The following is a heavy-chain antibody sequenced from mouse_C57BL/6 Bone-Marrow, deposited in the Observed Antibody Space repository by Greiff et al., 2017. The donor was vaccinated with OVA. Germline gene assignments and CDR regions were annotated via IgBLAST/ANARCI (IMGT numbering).Heavy chain of an antibody. Sequence: EVKLQESGGGLVKPGGSLKLSCAASGFTFSSYAMSWVRQTPEKRLEWVATISDGGSYTYYPDNVKGRFTISRDNAKNNLYLQMSHLKSEDTAMYYCARENDGYHWFAYWGQGTLVTVSA. CDR2: ISDGGSYT. CDR1: GFTFSSYA. CDR3: ARENDGYHWFAY. V-gene: IGHV5-4*01. J-gene: IGHJ3*01. D-gene: IGHD2-3*01.